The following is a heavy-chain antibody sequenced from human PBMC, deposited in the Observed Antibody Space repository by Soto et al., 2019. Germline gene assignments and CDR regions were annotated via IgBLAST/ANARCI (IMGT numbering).Heavy chain of an antibody. CDR1: GFTFTTYW. V-gene: IGHV3-7*01. CDR2: INQEGSET. D-gene: IGHD2-2*01. CDR3: TRSRYCASSDCYMDV. J-gene: IGHJ6*03. Sequence: EVQLVESGGGLVQPGGSLRLSCAASGFTFTTYWMSWVRQAPGKGVEWMANINQEGSETYSVDSVKGRFTISRDNAEKSVYLQMNSLGAEDTAVYYCTRSRYCASSDCYMDVWGTGTTVTVSS.